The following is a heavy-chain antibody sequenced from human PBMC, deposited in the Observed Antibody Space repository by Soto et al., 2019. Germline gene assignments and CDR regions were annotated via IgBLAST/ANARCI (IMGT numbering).Heavy chain of an antibody. D-gene: IGHD6-13*01. CDR2: IIPIFGTA. CDR1: GGTFSSYA. J-gene: IGHJ6*01. V-gene: IGHV1-69*12. Sequence: QVQLVQSGAEVKKPGSSVKVSCKASGGTFSSYAISWVRQAPGQGLEWMGGIIPIFGTANYAQKFQGRVTITAGEATNTASMGISSLRSEDTAVYYCAAGLSGAGAAAGGFSYGMGVWGQGTTVTVS. CDR3: AAGLSGAGAAAGGFSYGMGV.